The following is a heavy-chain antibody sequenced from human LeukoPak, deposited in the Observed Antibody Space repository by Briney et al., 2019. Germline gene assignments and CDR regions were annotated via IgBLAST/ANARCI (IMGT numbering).Heavy chain of an antibody. Sequence: SETLSLTCTVSGGSISSYYWSWIRQPPGKGLEWIGYIYYSGSTNYNPSLKSRVTISVDTSKNQFSLKLSSVTAADTAVYYCATYRSSGEFDYWGQGTLVTVSS. CDR1: GGSISSYY. CDR2: IYYSGST. V-gene: IGHV4-59*01. J-gene: IGHJ4*02. CDR3: ATYRSSGEFDY. D-gene: IGHD3-22*01.